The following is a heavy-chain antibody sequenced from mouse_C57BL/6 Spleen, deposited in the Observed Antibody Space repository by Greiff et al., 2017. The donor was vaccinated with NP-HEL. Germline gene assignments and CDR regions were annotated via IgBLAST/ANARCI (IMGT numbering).Heavy chain of an antibody. Sequence: QVQLQQPGAELVRPGTSVKLSCKASGYTFTSYWMHWVKQRPGQGLEWIGVIDPSDSYTNYNQKFKGKATLTVDTSSSTAYLQLSSLTSEDSAVYYYAREGLYSWFAYWGQGTLVTVSA. CDR1: GYTFTSYW. CDR2: IDPSDSYT. D-gene: IGHD2-1*01. CDR3: AREGLYSWFAY. J-gene: IGHJ3*01. V-gene: IGHV1-59*01.